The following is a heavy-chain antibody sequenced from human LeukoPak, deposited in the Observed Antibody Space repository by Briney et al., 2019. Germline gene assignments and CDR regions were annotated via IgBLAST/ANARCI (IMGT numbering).Heavy chain of an antibody. J-gene: IGHJ5*02. Sequence: PGGSLRLSCAASGFTFSSYGMHWVRQAPGKGLEWVAVIWYDGSNKYCADSVKGRFTISRDNSKNTLYLQMNSLRAEDTAVYYCARDSAVAGKGGFDPWGQGTLVTVSS. CDR1: GFTFSSYG. V-gene: IGHV3-33*08. D-gene: IGHD6-19*01. CDR3: ARDSAVAGKGGFDP. CDR2: IWYDGSNK.